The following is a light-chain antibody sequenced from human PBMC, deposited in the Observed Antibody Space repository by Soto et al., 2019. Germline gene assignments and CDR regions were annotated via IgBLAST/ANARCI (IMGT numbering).Light chain of an antibody. J-gene: IGLJ2*01. Sequence: QPVLTQSPSASASLGASVKLTCTLSSGHISYAIAWHQQQPEKGPRYLMKVNSDGSHNKGDGIPDRFSGFSSGAERYLTISSLQSEDEAEYYCQTWDAGCSVVFGGGTKLTVL. CDR3: QTWDAGCSVV. V-gene: IGLV4-69*01. CDR2: VNSDGSH. CDR1: SGHISYA.